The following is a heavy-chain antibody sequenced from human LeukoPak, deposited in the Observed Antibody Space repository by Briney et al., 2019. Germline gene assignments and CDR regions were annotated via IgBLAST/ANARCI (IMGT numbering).Heavy chain of an antibody. V-gene: IGHV3-7*01. CDR3: ARGYDSSGYLQGGY. D-gene: IGHD3-22*01. CDR2: IKQDGSEK. Sequence: PGGSLRLSCAASGFTFSSYWMSWVRQAPGKGLEWVANIKQDGSEKYYVDSVKSRFTISRDNAKNSLYLQMNSLRAEDTAVYYCARGYDSSGYLQGGYWGQGTLVTVSS. CDR1: GFTFSSYW. J-gene: IGHJ4*02.